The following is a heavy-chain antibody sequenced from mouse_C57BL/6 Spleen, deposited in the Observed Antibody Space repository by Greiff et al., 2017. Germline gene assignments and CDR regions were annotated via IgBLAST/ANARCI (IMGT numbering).Heavy chain of an antibody. Sequence: EVKLVESGGGLVKPGGSLKLSCAASGFTFSSYAMSWVRQTPEKRLEWVATISDGGSYTYYPDNVKGRFTISRDNAKNNMYLKLNHLKSDVTAMYYCARDGLRIPRYYAMDYWGQGTSVTVSS. J-gene: IGHJ4*01. CDR1: GFTFSSYA. V-gene: IGHV5-4*01. CDR2: ISDGGSYT. CDR3: ARDGLRIPRYYAMDY. D-gene: IGHD3-2*02.